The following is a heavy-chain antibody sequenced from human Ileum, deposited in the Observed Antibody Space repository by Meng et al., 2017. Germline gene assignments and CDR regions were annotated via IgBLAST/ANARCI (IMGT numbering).Heavy chain of an antibody. CDR1: VDSISSSVY. D-gene: IGHD2-15*01. V-gene: IGHV4-4*02. Sequence: HVRRQESGPGWVQPSGTLSLPYMCSVDSISSSVYWSWVRQSPGKGLECIGQIYLPGSPNYNPSLESRVTISEDKSMNQFSLRLTSVTAADTAIFYCVRHGGKYFDYWGQGILVTVSS. CDR3: VRHGGKYFDY. CDR2: IYLPGSP. J-gene: IGHJ4*02.